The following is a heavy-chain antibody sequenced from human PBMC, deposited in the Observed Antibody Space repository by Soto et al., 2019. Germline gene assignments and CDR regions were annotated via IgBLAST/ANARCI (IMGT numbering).Heavy chain of an antibody. CDR1: GGSVSSYY. CDR3: ARGASGYGSIFDY. Sequence: SETLSLTCTVSGGSVSSYYWSWIRQPPGKGLEWIGYIYYSGSTNYNPSLKSRVTISVDTSKNQFSLKLSSVTAADTAVYYCARGASGYGSIFDYWGQGTLVTVSS. J-gene: IGHJ4*02. CDR2: IYYSGST. D-gene: IGHD3-22*01. V-gene: IGHV4-59*08.